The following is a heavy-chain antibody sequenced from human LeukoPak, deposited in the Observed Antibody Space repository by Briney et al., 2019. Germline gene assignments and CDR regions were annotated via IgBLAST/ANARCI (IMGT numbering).Heavy chain of an antibody. Sequence: PSETLSLTCAVYGGSFSGYYWSWIRQPPGKGLEWIGEINHSGSTNYNPSLKSRVTISVDTSKNQFSLKLSSVTAADTAVYYCASSRVSVWGSYRFDYWGQGTLVAVSS. D-gene: IGHD3-16*02. CDR1: GGSFSGYY. CDR2: INHSGST. CDR3: ASSRVSVWGSYRFDY. V-gene: IGHV4-34*01. J-gene: IGHJ4*02.